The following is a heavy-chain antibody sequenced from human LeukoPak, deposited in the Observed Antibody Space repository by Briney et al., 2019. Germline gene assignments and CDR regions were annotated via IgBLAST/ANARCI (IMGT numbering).Heavy chain of an antibody. CDR3: ARGKRRFDY. V-gene: IGHV3-11*01. CDR1: GFNFGDYY. CDR2: ISSSGFST. Sequence: RPGGSLRPSCAASGFNFGDYYMSWIRQAPGKGLEWVSYISSSGFSTYYAGSVKGRFTISRDNARNSLYLQMNSLAPEDTALYYCARGKRRFDYWGQGTLVSVSS. J-gene: IGHJ4*02.